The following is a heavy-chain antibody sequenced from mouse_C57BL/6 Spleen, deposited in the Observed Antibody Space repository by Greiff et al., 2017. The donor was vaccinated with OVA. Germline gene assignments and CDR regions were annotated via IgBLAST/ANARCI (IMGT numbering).Heavy chain of an antibody. CDR3: ARGGILIDDGNWYFDV. J-gene: IGHJ1*03. V-gene: IGHV1-9*01. D-gene: IGHD2-3*01. Sequence: VKLQESGAELMKPGASVKLSCKATGYTFTGYWIEWVKQRPGHGLEWIGEILPGSGSTNYNEKFKGKATFTADTSSNTAYMQLSSLTTEDSAIYYCARGGILIDDGNWYFDVWGTGTTVTVSS. CDR1: GYTFTGYW. CDR2: ILPGSGST.